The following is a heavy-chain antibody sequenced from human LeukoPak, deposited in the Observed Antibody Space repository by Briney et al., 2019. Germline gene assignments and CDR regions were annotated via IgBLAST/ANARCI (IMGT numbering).Heavy chain of an antibody. J-gene: IGHJ4*02. CDR2: IYSGGST. D-gene: IGHD6-13*01. Sequence: GGSLRLSCAASGFTVSSNYMSWVRQAPGKGLEWVSVIYSGGSTYYADSVKGRFTISRDNSKNTLYLQMNSLRAEDTAVYYCASIPADSIAAAGPFDYWGQGTLVTVSS. CDR3: ASIPADSIAAAGPFDY. V-gene: IGHV3-53*01. CDR1: GFTVSSNY.